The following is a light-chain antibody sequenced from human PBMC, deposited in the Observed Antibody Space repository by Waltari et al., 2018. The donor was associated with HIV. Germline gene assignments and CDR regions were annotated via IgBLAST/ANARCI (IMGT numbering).Light chain of an antibody. J-gene: IGLJ2*01. CDR1: NSNIGAGYD. V-gene: IGLV1-40*01. CDR3: QSYDNSLSNVV. Sequence: QSVLTQPPSVSGAPGQRVTISCTGSNSNIGAGYDAHWYQQLPGSAPKLLMCDNRKRTSGVPDRFSGSKAGTSASLVITGRQAADEAVYYCQSYDNSLSNVVFGGGTKLIVL. CDR2: DNR.